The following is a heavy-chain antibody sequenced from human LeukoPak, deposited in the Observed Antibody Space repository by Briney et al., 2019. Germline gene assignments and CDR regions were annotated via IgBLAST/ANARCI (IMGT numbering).Heavy chain of an antibody. V-gene: IGHV4-59*01. J-gene: IGHJ4*02. CDR1: GGPISSYY. CDR2: IYYSGST. Sequence: SETLSLTCTVSGGPISSYYWSWIRQPPGKGLEWIGYIYYSGSTNYNPSLKSRVTISVDTSENQFSLKLSSVTAADTAVYYCARNHYDISGYYSFDYWGQGTLVTVSS. CDR3: ARNHYDISGYYSFDY. D-gene: IGHD3-22*01.